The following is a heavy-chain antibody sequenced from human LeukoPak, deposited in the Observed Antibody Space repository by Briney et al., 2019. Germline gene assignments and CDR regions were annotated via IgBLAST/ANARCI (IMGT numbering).Heavy chain of an antibody. CDR3: ARARGIDLKSRGLDY. Sequence: GGSLRVSCAASGFTFSSYAMSWVRQAPGKGLEWVSYISSSGSTIYYADSVKGRFTISRDNAKNSLYLQMNSLRAEDMAVYYCARARGIDLKSRGLDYWGQGTLVTVSS. CDR1: GFTFSSYA. D-gene: IGHD3-10*01. V-gene: IGHV3-48*03. J-gene: IGHJ4*02. CDR2: ISSSGSTI.